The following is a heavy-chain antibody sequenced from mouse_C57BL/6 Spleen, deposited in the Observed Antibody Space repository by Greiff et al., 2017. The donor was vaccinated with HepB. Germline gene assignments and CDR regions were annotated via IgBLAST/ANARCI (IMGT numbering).Heavy chain of an antibody. V-gene: IGHV7-3*01. Sequence: EVQLQESGGGLVQPGGSLSLSCAASGFTFTDYYMSWVRQPPGKALEWLGFIRNKANGYTTEYSASVKGRFTISRDNSQSILYLQMNALRAEDSATDYCASVYYSHYGFAYWGQGTLVTVSA. D-gene: IGHD2-5*01. J-gene: IGHJ3*01. CDR2: IRNKANGYTT. CDR3: ASVYYSHYGFAY. CDR1: GFTFTDYY.